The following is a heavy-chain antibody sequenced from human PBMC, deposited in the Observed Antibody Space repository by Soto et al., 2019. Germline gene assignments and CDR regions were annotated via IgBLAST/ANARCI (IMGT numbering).Heavy chain of an antibody. J-gene: IGHJ3*02. CDR1: GFTFSSYD. CDR2: IGTAGDT. CDR3: ARSSIVGANKDSDAFDI. V-gene: IGHV3-13*01. D-gene: IGHD1-26*01. Sequence: EVQLVESGGGLVQPGGSLRLSCAASGFTFSSYDMHWARQATGKGLEWVSAIGTAGDTYYPGSVKGRFTISRENAKNSLYLQMNSLRAEDTAVYYCARSSIVGANKDSDAFDIWGQGTMVTVSS.